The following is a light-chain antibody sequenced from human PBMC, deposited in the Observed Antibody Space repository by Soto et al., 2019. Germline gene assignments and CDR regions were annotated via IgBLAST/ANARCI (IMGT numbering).Light chain of an antibody. Sequence: DTQMTQSPSSLSASVGDRVTITCQASQDISNYLNWYQQKVGKAPKLLIYDASNLETGVPSRFSGRGSGTDFTFTITGPQPEDIATYYCQQYDKRPPTFGGGTKVDIK. CDR1: QDISNY. CDR3: QQYDKRPPT. CDR2: DAS. V-gene: IGKV1-33*01. J-gene: IGKJ4*01.